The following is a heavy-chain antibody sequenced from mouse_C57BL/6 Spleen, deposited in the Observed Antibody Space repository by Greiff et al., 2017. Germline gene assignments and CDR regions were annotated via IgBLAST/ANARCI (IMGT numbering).Heavy chain of an antibody. V-gene: IGHV1-9*01. CDR3: ARVYDYDVAWFAY. Sequence: QVQLQQSGAELMKPGASVKLSCKATGYTFTGYWIEWVKQRPGHGLEWIGEILPGSGSTNYTEKFKGKATFTADTSSNTAYMQLSSLTTEDSAIYYCARVYDYDVAWFAYWGQGTLVTVSA. CDR1: GYTFTGYW. J-gene: IGHJ3*01. CDR2: ILPGSGST. D-gene: IGHD2-4*01.